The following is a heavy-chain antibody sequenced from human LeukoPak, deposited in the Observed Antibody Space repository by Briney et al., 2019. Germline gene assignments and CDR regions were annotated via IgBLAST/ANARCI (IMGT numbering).Heavy chain of an antibody. CDR1: GGSISSNNW. CDR3: ARVNINNWHSCDY. Sequence: SETLSLTCAVSGGSISSNNWWGWVHQPPGKGLEWIGEIYHSGSPNYNPSLKSRVTISVDKSRNHFSLNLSSVTAADTAVYYCARVNINNWHSCDYWGQGTLVTVSS. CDR2: IYHSGSP. V-gene: IGHV4-4*02. D-gene: IGHD1-1*01. J-gene: IGHJ4*02.